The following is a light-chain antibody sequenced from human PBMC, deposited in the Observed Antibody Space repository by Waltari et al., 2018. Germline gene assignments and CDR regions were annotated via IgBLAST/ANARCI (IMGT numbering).Light chain of an antibody. Sequence: EIVMTRSPATLSVSPGERATLSCRASQSVSSNLAWYQQKPGQPPRLLIYGASTRATGIPARFSGSGSGTEFTLTISSLQSEDFAVYYCQQYNKWPLTFGPGTKVDIK. V-gene: IGKV3-15*01. CDR2: GAS. CDR3: QQYNKWPLT. J-gene: IGKJ3*01. CDR1: QSVSSN.